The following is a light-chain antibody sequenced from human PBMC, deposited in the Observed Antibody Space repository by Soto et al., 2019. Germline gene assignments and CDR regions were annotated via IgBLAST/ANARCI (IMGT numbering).Light chain of an antibody. V-gene: IGKV1-5*01. Sequence: DIQMTQSPSTLSASVGDRVTITCRASQSVSKWLAWYQQKPGKAPNLLIYDASNLGSGVPSRFSGSGSGTEFTLTISSLQPGDSATYYCQQYNSYSPWTFGQGTKVDI. CDR1: QSVSKW. CDR3: QQYNSYSPWT. J-gene: IGKJ1*01. CDR2: DAS.